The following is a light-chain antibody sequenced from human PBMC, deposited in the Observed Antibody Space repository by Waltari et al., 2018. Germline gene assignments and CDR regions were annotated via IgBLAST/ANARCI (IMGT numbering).Light chain of an antibody. V-gene: IGKV1-5*03. CDR2: KAS. J-gene: IGKJ3*01. Sequence: IQMTQSPSTLSASVGDRVTLTCRASQRISSWLPWYQQKPGKAPKLLIYKASSLESGVPSRFSGSGSGTEFTLTISSLQPDDFATYYCQQYNSYSLTFGPGTKVDIK. CDR3: QQYNSYSLT. CDR1: QRISSW.